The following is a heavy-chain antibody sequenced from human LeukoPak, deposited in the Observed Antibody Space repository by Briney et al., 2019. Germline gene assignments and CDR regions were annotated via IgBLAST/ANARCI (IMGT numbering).Heavy chain of an antibody. V-gene: IGHV3-30*18. CDR1: GFTLSGLG. J-gene: IGHJ6*02. CDR2: ISYDGGNK. Sequence: GGSLRLSCAPSGFTLSGLGMHWVRQAPGNGLEWVALISYDGGNKYYADSVKGRFTISRDNSKNTLYLQMNSLTVEDTAVYYCAKSAAVVYGMDVWGQGTTVTAFS. D-gene: IGHD6-19*01. CDR3: AKSAAVVYGMDV.